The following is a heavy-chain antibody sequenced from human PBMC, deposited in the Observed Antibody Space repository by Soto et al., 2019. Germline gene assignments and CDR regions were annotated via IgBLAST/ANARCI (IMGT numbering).Heavy chain of an antibody. CDR2: INAGNGNT. J-gene: IGHJ4*02. V-gene: IGHV1-3*05. CDR3: ARGESVVGDY. CDR1: GYTFTSYA. D-gene: IGHD2-15*01. Sequence: QVQLVQSGAEEKKPGASVKVSCKASGYTFTSYAMHWVRQAPGQRLEWMGWINAGNGNTKCSQKFQDRVTITRDTSASTAYMELSSLRSEDTAVYYCARGESVVGDYWGQRTLVTVSS.